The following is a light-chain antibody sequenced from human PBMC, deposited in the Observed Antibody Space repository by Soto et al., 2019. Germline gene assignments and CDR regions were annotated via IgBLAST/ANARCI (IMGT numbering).Light chain of an antibody. Sequence: QSVLTQAPSASGAPGQRVFISCSGSRPNIGSNYVYWYQQFPGTAPKLLILRNNQRPAGVPDRFSASKSGTSASLAISGLRSEDDADYHCAALDDNRRSVVFGGGTKLTVL. CDR1: RPNIGSNY. V-gene: IGLV1-47*01. CDR3: AALDDNRRSVV. J-gene: IGLJ2*01. CDR2: RNN.